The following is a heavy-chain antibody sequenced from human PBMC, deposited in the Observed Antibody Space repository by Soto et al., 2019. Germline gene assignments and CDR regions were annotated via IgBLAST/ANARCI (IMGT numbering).Heavy chain of an antibody. J-gene: IGHJ5*02. Sequence: SVKVSCKASGFTFTSSAMQWVRQARGQRLEWIGWIVVGSGNTNYAQKFQERVTITRDMSTSTAYMELSSLRSEDTAVYYCAAATNYDFWSGYYSGIPWFDPWGQGTLVTVSS. D-gene: IGHD3-3*01. CDR2: IVVGSGNT. CDR3: AAATNYDFWSGYYSGIPWFDP. V-gene: IGHV1-58*02. CDR1: GFTFTSSA.